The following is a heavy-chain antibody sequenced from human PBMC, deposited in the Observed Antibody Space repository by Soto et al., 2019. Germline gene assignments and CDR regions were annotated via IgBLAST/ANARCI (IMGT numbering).Heavy chain of an antibody. D-gene: IGHD6-13*01. V-gene: IGHV1-18*01. J-gene: IGHJ5*02. CDR1: GYTFTSYG. Sequence: ASVKVSCKASGYTFTSYGISWVRQAPGQGLEWMGWISAYNGNTNYAQKLQGRVTMTTDTSTSTAYMELRSLRSDDTAVYYCARVLKAAAGSNTFDPCGQGSLVTVSS. CDR3: ARVLKAAAGSNTFDP. CDR2: ISAYNGNT.